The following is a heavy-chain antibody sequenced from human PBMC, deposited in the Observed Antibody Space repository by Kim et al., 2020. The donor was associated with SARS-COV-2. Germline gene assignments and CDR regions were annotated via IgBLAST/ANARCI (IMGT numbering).Heavy chain of an antibody. CDR3: ARDRPTVTTFNYFGMDV. D-gene: IGHD1-1*01. CDR1: GYTFTGYY. Sequence: ASVKVSCKASGYTFTGYYIHWVRQAPRQGLEWLGWMNPKIGETKYAQRLQGRVTMTRDTSINTAYMELSGLTSDDTAVYFCARDRPTVTTFNYFGMDVGGQGTTVTVFS. V-gene: IGHV1-2*02. J-gene: IGHJ6*01. CDR2: MNPKIGET.